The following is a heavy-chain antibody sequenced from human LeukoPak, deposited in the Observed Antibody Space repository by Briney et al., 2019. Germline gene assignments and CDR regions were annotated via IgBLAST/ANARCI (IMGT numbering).Heavy chain of an antibody. CDR1: GGSLSGYY. CDR3: ARGMVRGVIADP. Sequence: SETLSLTCAVYGGSLSGYYWNWIRPPPGKGLEWIGEINNSGSTHYNPALKSRVTMSVDTAKHQSSLKLSCVTAAETAVYYCARGMVRGVIADPWGQGTLVTVSS. D-gene: IGHD3-10*01. J-gene: IGHJ5*02. V-gene: IGHV4-34*01. CDR2: INNSGST.